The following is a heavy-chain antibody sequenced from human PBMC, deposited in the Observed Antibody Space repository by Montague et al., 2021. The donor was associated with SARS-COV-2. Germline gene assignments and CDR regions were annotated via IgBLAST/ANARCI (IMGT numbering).Heavy chain of an antibody. CDR1: GDSISTDNW. D-gene: IGHD3-16*01. V-gene: IGHV4/OR15-8*02. J-gene: IGHJ6*02. Sequence: SETLSLTCVVSGDSISTDNWWTWVRQPPGKGLEWIGEIYYTGNTNYNPSLKSRVTIFIDKSKNHFSLQLSSVTAADTAVYYCARGGTYHYGMDVWGQGTTVAVSS. CDR2: IYYTGNT. CDR3: ARGGTYHYGMDV.